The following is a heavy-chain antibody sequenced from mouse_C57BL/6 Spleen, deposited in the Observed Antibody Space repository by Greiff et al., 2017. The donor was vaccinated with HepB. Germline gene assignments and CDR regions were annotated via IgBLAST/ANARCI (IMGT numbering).Heavy chain of an antibody. CDR3: ARPGYPYAMDY. CDR1: GFTFSDYG. J-gene: IGHJ4*01. CDR2: ISSGSSTI. V-gene: IGHV5-17*01. Sequence: DVHLVESGGGLVKPGGSLKLSCAASGFTFSDYGMHWVRQAPEKGLEWVAYISSGSSTIYYADTVKGRFTISRDNAKNTLFLQMTSLRSEDTAMYYCARPGYPYAMDYWGQGTSVTVSS. D-gene: IGHD2-14*01.